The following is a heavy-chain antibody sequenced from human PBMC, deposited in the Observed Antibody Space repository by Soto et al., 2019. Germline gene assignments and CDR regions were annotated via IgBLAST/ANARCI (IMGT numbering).Heavy chain of an antibody. CDR1: GGTFSSYA. Sequence: SVKVSCKASGGTFSSYAISWVRQAPGQGLEWMGGIIPIFGTANYAQKFQGRVTITADESTSTAYMELSSLRSEDTAVYYCARGPYNWNYIPNGFDPWGQGTLVNAPQ. CDR3: ARGPYNWNYIPNGFDP. CDR2: IIPIFGTA. V-gene: IGHV1-69*13. D-gene: IGHD1-7*01. J-gene: IGHJ5*02.